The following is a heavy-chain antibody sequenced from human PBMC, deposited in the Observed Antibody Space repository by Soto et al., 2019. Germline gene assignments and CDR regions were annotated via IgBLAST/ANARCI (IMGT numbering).Heavy chain of an antibody. Sequence: GHLVQSGAEVKKPGASVKVSCKASGYIFNSHAMHWVRQAPGQRLEWMGWINAGNGNTYYSQNFKDRVTFTRDTIATTVFMELTSLTSEDTAVYYCARDQSGIGYYVDWFDPWGQGTLVTVSS. CDR3: ARDQSGIGYYVDWFDP. D-gene: IGHD3-10*02. J-gene: IGHJ5*02. V-gene: IGHV1-3*01. CDR2: INAGNGNT. CDR1: GYIFNSHA.